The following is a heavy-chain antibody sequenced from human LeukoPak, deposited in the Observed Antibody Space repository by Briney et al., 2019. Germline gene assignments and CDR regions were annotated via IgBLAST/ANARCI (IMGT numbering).Heavy chain of an antibody. D-gene: IGHD5-18*01. Sequence: GGSLRLSCAASGFTFSSYWMSWVRKAPGKGLEWVANIKQDGNEKYYVDSVKGRFTISRDNAKNSLYLQMNSLRAEDTAVYYCARSGYSYDKRVGYYYYYMDVWGKGTTVTVSS. V-gene: IGHV3-7*01. CDR3: ARSGYSYDKRVGYYYYYMDV. CDR1: GFTFSSYW. CDR2: IKQDGNEK. J-gene: IGHJ6*03.